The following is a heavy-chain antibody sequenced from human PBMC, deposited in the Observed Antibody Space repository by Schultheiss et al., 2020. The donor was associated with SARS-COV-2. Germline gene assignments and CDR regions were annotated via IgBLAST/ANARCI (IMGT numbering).Heavy chain of an antibody. CDR1: GGSFRSYY. V-gene: IGHV4-34*01. CDR3: ARGGRAVVIAIRRVGLWFDP. CDR2: IYHSGST. D-gene: IGHD2-21*01. J-gene: IGHJ5*02. Sequence: SQTLSLTCAVYGGSFRSYYWSWIRQPPGKGLEWIGSIYHSGSTYYNPSLKSRVTISVDTSKNQFSLKLSSVTAADTAVYYCARGGRAVVIAIRRVGLWFDPWGQGTLVTVSS.